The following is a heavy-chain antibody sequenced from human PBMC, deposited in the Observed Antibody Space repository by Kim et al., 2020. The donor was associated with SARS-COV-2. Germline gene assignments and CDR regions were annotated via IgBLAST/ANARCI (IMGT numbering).Heavy chain of an antibody. CDR3: TTIGSGSYL. V-gene: IGHV3-15*01. D-gene: IGHD1-26*01. CDR2: IKSKADGGTT. J-gene: IGHJ1*01. Sequence: GGSLRLSCAASGFPFNRAWMTWVRQAPGKGLEWVGRIKSKADGGTTDYAAPVRGRFSISRDDSTNLLYLQMNSLKTEDTAVYYCTTIGSGSYLWGQGTLVTVSS. CDR1: GFPFNRAW.